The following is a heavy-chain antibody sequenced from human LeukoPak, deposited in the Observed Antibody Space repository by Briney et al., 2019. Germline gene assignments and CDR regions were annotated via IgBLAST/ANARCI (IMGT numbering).Heavy chain of an antibody. Sequence: GGSLRLSCAASGFIFSNYAMSWVRQAPGKGLEWVSTISGAGGSPYYADSVKGRFTISRDNSKNTVFVQMNHLRAEDTAVYYCARDVLGYSYGYGGYFDYWGQGTLVTVSS. D-gene: IGHD5-18*01. V-gene: IGHV3-23*01. CDR2: ISGAGGSP. J-gene: IGHJ4*02. CDR1: GFIFSNYA. CDR3: ARDVLGYSYGYGGYFDY.